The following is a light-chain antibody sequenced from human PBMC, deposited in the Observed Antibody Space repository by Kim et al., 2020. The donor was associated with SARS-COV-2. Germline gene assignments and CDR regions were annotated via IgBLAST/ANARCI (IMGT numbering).Light chain of an antibody. V-gene: IGLV2-11*01. CDR3: CSYAGSYTVV. CDR1: SSDVGGYNY. Sequence: GQSVTIYCTGTSSDVGGYNYVSWYQPHPGEAPKLMIYDVSKRPSGVPDRFSGSKSGNTASLTISGLQAEDEADYYCCSYAGSYTVVFGGGTQLTVL. CDR2: DVS. J-gene: IGLJ2*01.